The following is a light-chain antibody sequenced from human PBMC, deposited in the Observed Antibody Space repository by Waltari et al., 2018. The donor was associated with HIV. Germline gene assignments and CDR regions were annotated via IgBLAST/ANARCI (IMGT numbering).Light chain of an antibody. CDR2: EVS. CDR3: SSYTSDYTYV. V-gene: IGLV2-14*01. J-gene: IGLJ1*01. Sequence: SALTQPASVSGSPGPSIPISCTGTSSDVGGYNYVSWYQHHPGKAPKLLISEVSKRPSGVSNRFSGAKSDNTASLTISGLQAEDEADYYCSSYTSDYTYVFGSGTEVTVL. CDR1: SSDVGGYNY.